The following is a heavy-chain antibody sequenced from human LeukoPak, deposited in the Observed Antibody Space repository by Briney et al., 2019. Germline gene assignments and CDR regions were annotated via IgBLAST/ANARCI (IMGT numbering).Heavy chain of an antibody. CDR3: ARGRWIQPNRWFDP. Sequence: PGGSLRLSCAASGFTFSNYGMSWIRQPPGKGLEWIGEINHSGSTNYNPSLKSRVTISVDTSKNQFSLKLSSVTAADTAVYYCARGRWIQPNRWFDPWGQGTLVTVSS. CDR2: INHSGST. J-gene: IGHJ5*02. V-gene: IGHV4-34*01. CDR1: GFTFSNYG. D-gene: IGHD5-18*01.